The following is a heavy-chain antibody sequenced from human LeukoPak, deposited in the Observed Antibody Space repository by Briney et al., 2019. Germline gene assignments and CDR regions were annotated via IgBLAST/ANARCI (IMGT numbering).Heavy chain of an antibody. CDR3: ARDRPTIFGVVGYYYYGMDV. Sequence: GGSLRLSCAASGFTFSSYSMNWVRQAPGKGLEWVSSISSSSSYIYYADSVKGRFTISRDNAKNSLYLQMNSLRAEDTAVYYCARDRPTIFGVVGYYYYGMDVWGQGTTVTVSS. CDR2: ISSSSSYI. D-gene: IGHD3-3*01. V-gene: IGHV3-21*01. J-gene: IGHJ6*02. CDR1: GFTFSSYS.